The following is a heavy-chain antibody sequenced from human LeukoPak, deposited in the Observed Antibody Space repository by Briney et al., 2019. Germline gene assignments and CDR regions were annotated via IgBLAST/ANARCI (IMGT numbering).Heavy chain of an antibody. CDR1: GYTFTSYA. V-gene: IGHV1-3*02. CDR3: ARGSSSSSWAFDY. J-gene: IGHJ4*02. Sequence: ASVTVSFKASGYTFTSYAMHWVRQAPGQRLEWMGWSNAGNGNTKYSQEFQGRVTITRDTSASTAYMELSSLRSEDMAVYYCARGSSSSSWAFDYWGQGTLVTVSS. CDR2: SNAGNGNT. D-gene: IGHD6-6*01.